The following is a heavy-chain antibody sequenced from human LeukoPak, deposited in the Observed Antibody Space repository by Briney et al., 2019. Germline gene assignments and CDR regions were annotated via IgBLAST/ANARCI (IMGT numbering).Heavy chain of an antibody. CDR2: FDPEDGET. D-gene: IGHD4-17*01. J-gene: IGHJ4*02. CDR1: GYTLTELS. V-gene: IGHV1-24*01. CDR3: ATDRSLGGDFDY. Sequence: ASVKVSCKVSGYTLTELSMHWVRQAPGKGLEWMGGFDPEDGETIYAQKFQGRVTMTEDTSTDTAYMELSSLRSGDTAVYYCATDRSLGGDFDYWGQGTLVTVSS.